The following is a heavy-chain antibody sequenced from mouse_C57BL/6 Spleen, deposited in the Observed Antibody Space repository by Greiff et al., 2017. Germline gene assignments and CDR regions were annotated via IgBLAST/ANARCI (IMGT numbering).Heavy chain of an antibody. V-gene: IGHV1-59*01. CDR2: IDPSDSYT. J-gene: IGHJ2*01. CDR3: ARSGVAPFDY. CDR1: GYTFTSYW. D-gene: IGHD1-1*01. Sequence: VQLQQPGAELVRPGTSVKLSCKASGYTFTSYWMHWVKQRPGQGLEWIGVIDPSDSYTNYNQKFKGKATLTVDTSSSTAYMQLSSLTSEDSAVYYCARSGVAPFDYWGQGTTLTVSS.